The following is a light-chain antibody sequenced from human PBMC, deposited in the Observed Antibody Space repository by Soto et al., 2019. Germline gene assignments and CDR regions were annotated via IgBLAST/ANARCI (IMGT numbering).Light chain of an antibody. J-gene: IGLJ1*01. Sequence: QSVLTQPPSASGSPGQIVAISCSGSSSNIGSNTVTWYQQLPGTAPKLLIYSTSQRSSGVPGRFSGSKSGASASLSISGLQSEDEADYYCAAWDDRLDLYVFG. CDR3: AAWDDRLDLYV. V-gene: IGLV1-44*01. CDR1: SSNIGSNT. CDR2: STS.